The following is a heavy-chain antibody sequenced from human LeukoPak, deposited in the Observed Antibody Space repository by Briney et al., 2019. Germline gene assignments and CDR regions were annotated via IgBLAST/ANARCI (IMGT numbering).Heavy chain of an antibody. D-gene: IGHD6-13*01. V-gene: IGHV4-34*01. J-gene: IGHJ4*02. Sequence: SETLSPTCAVYGGSFSGYYWSWIRQPPGKGLEWIGEINHSGSTNYNPSLKSRVTISVDTSKNQFSLKLSSVTAADTAVYYCARQKNGIAAAGYYFDYWGQGTLVTVSS. CDR3: ARQKNGIAAAGYYFDY. CDR1: GGSFSGYY. CDR2: INHSGST.